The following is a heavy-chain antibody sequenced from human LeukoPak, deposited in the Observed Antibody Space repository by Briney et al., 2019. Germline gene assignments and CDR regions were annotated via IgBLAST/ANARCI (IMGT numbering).Heavy chain of an antibody. V-gene: IGHV3-30*03. J-gene: IGHJ4*02. D-gene: IGHD1-26*01. CDR3: ARELGALDY. CDR1: GFTFSSYG. CDR2: ISYDGSNK. Sequence: GGSLRLSCAASGFTFSSYGMHWVRQAPGKGLEWVAVISYDGSNKYYADSVKGRFTISRDSSKNTLYLQMNSLRAEDTAVYYCARELGALDYGGQGTLVTVSS.